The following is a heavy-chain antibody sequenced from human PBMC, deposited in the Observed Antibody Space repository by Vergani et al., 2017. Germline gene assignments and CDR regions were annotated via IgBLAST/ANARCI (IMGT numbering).Heavy chain of an antibody. CDR1: GGTFSSYA. Sequence: QVQLVQSGAEVKKPGSSVKVSCKASGGTFSSYAISWVRQAPGQGLEWMGGIIPFFGPANSAHKFQGRVTITADESTSTAYMELSSLRSEDTAVYYCARDHRDYNNYPGTFDIWGQGSMVTVSS. CDR3: ARDHRDYNNYPGTFDI. D-gene: IGHD5-24*01. J-gene: IGHJ3*02. V-gene: IGHV1-69*01. CDR2: IIPFFGPA.